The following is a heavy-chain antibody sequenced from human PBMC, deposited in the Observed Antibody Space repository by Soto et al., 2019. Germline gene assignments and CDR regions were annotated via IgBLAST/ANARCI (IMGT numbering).Heavy chain of an antibody. CDR1: GFTFSSYS. V-gene: IGHV3-21*01. CDR3: ARDRERVGAGLF. J-gene: IGHJ3*01. D-gene: IGHD1-26*01. CDR2: ISSSSSYI. Sequence: EVQLVESGGGLVKPGGSLRLSCAASGFTFSSYSMNWVRQAPGKGLEWVSSISSSSSYIYYADSVKGRFTISRDNAKNSRYLQMNSLRAEDTAVYYCARDRERVGAGLFWGQGTMVTVSS.